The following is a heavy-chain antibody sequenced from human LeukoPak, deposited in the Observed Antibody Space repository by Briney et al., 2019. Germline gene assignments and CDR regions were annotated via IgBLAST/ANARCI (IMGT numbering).Heavy chain of an antibody. J-gene: IGHJ4*02. Sequence: GESLKISCKGSGYSFTSYWISWVRQMPGKGLERMGRIDPSDSYTNYSPSFQGHVTISADKSINTAYLQWSSLKASDTAVYYCARHMAGYCSTTSCSNFDYWGQGSLVTVSS. CDR2: IDPSDSYT. D-gene: IGHD2-2*01. CDR1: GYSFTSYW. CDR3: ARHMAGYCSTTSCSNFDY. V-gene: IGHV5-10-1*01.